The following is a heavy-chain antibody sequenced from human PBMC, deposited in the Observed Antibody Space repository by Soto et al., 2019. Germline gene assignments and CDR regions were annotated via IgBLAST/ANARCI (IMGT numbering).Heavy chain of an antibody. CDR2: ISYDGSNK. CDR1: GFTFSSYG. V-gene: IGHV3-30*18. Sequence: GGSLRLSCAASGFTFSSYGMHWVRQAPGKGLEWVAVISYDGSNKYYADSVKGRLTISRDNSKNTLYLQMNSLRAEDTAVYYCAKDLAGATLAFDYWGQGTLVTVSS. J-gene: IGHJ4*02. CDR3: AKDLAGATLAFDY. D-gene: IGHD1-26*01.